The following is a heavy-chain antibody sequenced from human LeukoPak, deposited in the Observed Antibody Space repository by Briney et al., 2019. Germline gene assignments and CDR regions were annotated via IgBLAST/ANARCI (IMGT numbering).Heavy chain of an antibody. Sequence: PSETLSLTCTVSGYSISSGYCWGWIRQPPGKGLEWIGTIYHDGRTYFNPSLKSRVTISVDTSKNQFSLKLSSVTAADTAVYYCAGGVVPAAIFYYYYYMDVWGKGTTVTISS. V-gene: IGHV4-38-2*02. CDR1: GYSISSGYC. CDR2: IYHDGRT. D-gene: IGHD2-2*01. J-gene: IGHJ6*03. CDR3: AGGVVPAAIFYYYYYMDV.